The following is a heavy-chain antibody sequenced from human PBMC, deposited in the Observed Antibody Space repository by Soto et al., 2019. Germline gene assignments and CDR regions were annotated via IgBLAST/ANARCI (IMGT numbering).Heavy chain of an antibody. V-gene: IGHV3-30*18. CDR3: AKGSSSWYGGGLDY. J-gene: IGHJ4*02. Sequence: QVQLVESGGGVVQPGRSLRLSCAASGFTFSSYGMHWVRQAPGKGLEWVAVISYDGSNKYYADSVKGRFTISRDNSKNTLYLQMNSLRAEDTAVYYCAKGSSSWYGGGLDYWGQGTLVTVSS. CDR1: GFTFSSYG. CDR2: ISYDGSNK. D-gene: IGHD6-13*01.